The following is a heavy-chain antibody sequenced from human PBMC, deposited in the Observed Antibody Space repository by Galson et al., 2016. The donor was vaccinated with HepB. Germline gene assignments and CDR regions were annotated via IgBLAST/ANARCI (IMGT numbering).Heavy chain of an antibody. Sequence: SVKVSCKASGGALSSYMITWVRQAPGQGLKWMGGIIPNMNTATYAQRFQGRVTMTEDTSTETAYMDLRSLTSEDTAVYYCATARLTVWNGYYAFDYWGQGTLITVSS. CDR3: ATARLTVWNGYYAFDY. V-gene: IGHV1-69*06. J-gene: IGHJ4*02. CDR2: IIPNMNTA. D-gene: IGHD3-3*01. CDR1: GGALSSYM.